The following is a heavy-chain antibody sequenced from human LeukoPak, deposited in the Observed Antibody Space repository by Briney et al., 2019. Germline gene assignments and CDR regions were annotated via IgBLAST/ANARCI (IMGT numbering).Heavy chain of an antibody. CDR3: AKDSQDLGFDY. D-gene: IGHD1-26*01. CDR2: LYNAGST. CDR1: GFTVSNKY. V-gene: IGHV3-66*02. Sequence: GGSLRLSCVASGFTVSNKYMSWVRQAPGKGLEWVSVLYNAGSTYYADSVKGRFTISRDNSKNTLFLQINNLRADDTAVYYCAKDSQDLGFDYWGQGTLVTVSS. J-gene: IGHJ4*02.